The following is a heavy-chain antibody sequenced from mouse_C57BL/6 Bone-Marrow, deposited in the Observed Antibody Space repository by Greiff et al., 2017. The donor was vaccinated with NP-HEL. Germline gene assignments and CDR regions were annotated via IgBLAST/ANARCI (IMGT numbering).Heavy chain of an antibody. Sequence: EVKLVESGGGLVQPGGSLKLSCAASGFTFSDYYMYWVRQTPEKRLEWVAYISNGGGSTYYPDTVKGRFTISRDNPQNTLYLQIIRLQSEDTAMYYCARPYYSNYDYAMDYWGQGTSVTVSS. J-gene: IGHJ4*01. CDR2: ISNGGGST. D-gene: IGHD2-5*01. CDR3: ARPYYSNYDYAMDY. CDR1: GFTFSDYY. V-gene: IGHV5-12*01.